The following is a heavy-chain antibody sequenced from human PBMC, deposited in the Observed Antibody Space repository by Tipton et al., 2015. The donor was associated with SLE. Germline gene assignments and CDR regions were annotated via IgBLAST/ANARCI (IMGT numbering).Heavy chain of an antibody. CDR3: ARDTYYDFWSGYRSYYYYMDV. J-gene: IGHJ6*03. CDR2: FYYTGSA. D-gene: IGHD3-3*01. Sequence: TLSLTCTVSGGSIGTSNYYWGWIRQPPGKGLEWVGSFYYTGSAYYNPSLKSRVTISLDTSKNQFSLKLTSVTAADTALYYCARDTYYDFWSGYRSYYYYMDVWGKGTTVTVSS. CDR1: GGSIGTSNYY. V-gene: IGHV4-39*07.